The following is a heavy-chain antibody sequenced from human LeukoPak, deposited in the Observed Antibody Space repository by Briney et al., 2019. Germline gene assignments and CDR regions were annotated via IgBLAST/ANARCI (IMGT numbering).Heavy chain of an antibody. Sequence: GGSLRLSCAASGFTFDDYTMHWVRQAPGKGLEWVSSISSISSYIYYADSVKGRFTVSRDNAKNSLYLQMDSLRADDTAVYYCVKDSPPRYSGSPPAYWGQGTLVTVSS. D-gene: IGHD1-26*01. CDR3: VKDSPPRYSGSPPAY. CDR2: ISSISSYI. J-gene: IGHJ4*02. CDR1: GFTFDDYT. V-gene: IGHV3-21*04.